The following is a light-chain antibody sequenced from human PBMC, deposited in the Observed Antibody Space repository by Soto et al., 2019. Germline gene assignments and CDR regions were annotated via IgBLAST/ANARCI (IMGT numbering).Light chain of an antibody. V-gene: IGKV3-20*01. CDR2: XAS. Sequence: EIVLTQSPGPLTLSRGERATLYXRASQSVNIHLAWYQQKAGQAPRXXIYXASNRATGIPDRFSGSGRGTDFTLTISRLEPEDVAVYYCQQYGSSVTFGQGTKVDIK. CDR1: QSVNIH. J-gene: IGKJ1*01. CDR3: QQYGSSVT.